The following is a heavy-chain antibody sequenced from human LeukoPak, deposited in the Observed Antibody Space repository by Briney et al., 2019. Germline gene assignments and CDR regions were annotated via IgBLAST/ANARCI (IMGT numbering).Heavy chain of an antibody. CDR1: GFTFSDYY. Sequence: NPGGSLRLSCAASGFTFSDYYMSWMRQAPGKGLEWVSYISSSGSTIYYADSVKGRFTISRDNAKNSLYLQMNSLRAEDTAVYYCARSYYGSGSYNWFDPWGQETLVTVSS. CDR2: ISSSGSTI. V-gene: IGHV3-11*04. J-gene: IGHJ5*02. D-gene: IGHD3-10*01. CDR3: ARSYYGSGSYNWFDP.